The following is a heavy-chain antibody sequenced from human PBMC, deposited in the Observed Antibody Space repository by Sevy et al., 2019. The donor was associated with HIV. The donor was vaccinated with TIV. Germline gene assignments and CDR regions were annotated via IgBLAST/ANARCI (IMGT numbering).Heavy chain of an antibody. D-gene: IGHD3-22*01. V-gene: IGHV3-48*02. CDR1: GFTFSSYS. CDR3: ARATYYYDRSGYSGFDY. Sequence: GGSLRLSCAASGFTFSSYSMNWVRQAPGKGLEWVSYISSSSSTIYYADSVKGRFTISRDNAKNSLYLQMNSLRDEDTAVYYCARATYYYDRSGYSGFDYWGQGTLVTVSS. CDR2: ISSSSSTI. J-gene: IGHJ4*02.